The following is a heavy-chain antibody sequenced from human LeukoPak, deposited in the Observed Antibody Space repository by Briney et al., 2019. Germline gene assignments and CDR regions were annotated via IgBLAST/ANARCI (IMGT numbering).Heavy chain of an antibody. D-gene: IGHD4-17*01. J-gene: IGHJ5*02. V-gene: IGHV1-18*01. CDR1: GYTFTSYG. CDR3: AREDYGDYWFDP. Sequence: ASVKVSRKASGYTFTSYGISWVRQAPGQGLEWMGWISAYNGNTNYAQKLQGRVTMTTDTSTSTAYMELRSLRSDDTAVYYCAREDYGDYWFDPWGQGTLVTVSS. CDR2: ISAYNGNT.